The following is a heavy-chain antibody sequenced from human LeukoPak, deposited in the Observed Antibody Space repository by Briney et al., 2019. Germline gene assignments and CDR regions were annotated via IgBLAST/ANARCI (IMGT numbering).Heavy chain of an antibody. CDR1: GGSFSGYY. V-gene: IGHV4-34*01. Sequence: SETLSLTCAVYGGSFSGYYWSWIRQPPGKGLEWIGESNHSDSTNYNPSLKSRVTISVDTSKNQFSLKLSSVTAADTAVYYCARASGYYPFDYWGQVTLVTVSS. CDR3: ARASGYYPFDY. CDR2: SNHSDST. J-gene: IGHJ4*02. D-gene: IGHD3-22*01.